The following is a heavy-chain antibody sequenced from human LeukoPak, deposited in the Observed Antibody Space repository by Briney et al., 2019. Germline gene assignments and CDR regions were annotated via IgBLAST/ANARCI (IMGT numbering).Heavy chain of an antibody. CDR1: GFTFDDYA. D-gene: IGHD2-15*01. J-gene: IGHJ4*02. Sequence: GGSLRLSCAASGFTFDDYAMHWVRQAPGKGLEWVSGISWNSGSIGYADSVKGRFTISRDNAKSSLYLQMSSLRAEDTALYYCARRASTCIDYWGQGALVTVSS. CDR3: ARRASTCIDY. CDR2: ISWNSGSI. V-gene: IGHV3-9*01.